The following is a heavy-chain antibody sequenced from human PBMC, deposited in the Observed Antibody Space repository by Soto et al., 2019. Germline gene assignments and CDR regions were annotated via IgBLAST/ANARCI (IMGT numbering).Heavy chain of an antibody. Sequence: QVHLVQSGAEVKKPGASVKVSCKASGYTFTSCGISWVRQAPGQGLEWMGLINTYNGYTNYPQNFQGRVTLTTDTSTGTVYMELRSLTSDDTAVYYCARDLTKCLDVWGQGTTVTVSS. J-gene: IGHJ6*02. CDR2: INTYNGYT. V-gene: IGHV1-18*01. D-gene: IGHD4-4*01. CDR3: ARDLTKCLDV. CDR1: GYTFTSCG.